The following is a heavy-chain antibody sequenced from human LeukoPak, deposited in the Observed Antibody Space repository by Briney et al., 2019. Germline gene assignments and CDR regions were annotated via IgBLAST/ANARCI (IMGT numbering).Heavy chain of an antibody. CDR3: ARARSLYDSSGYGEPYYYYYYMDV. Sequence: RASVKVSCKASGYTFTSYGISWVRQAPGQGLEWMGGIIPIFGTANYAQKFQGRVTITADKSTSTAYMELSSLRSEDTAVYYCARARSLYDSSGYGEPYYYYYYMDVWGKGTTVTVSS. CDR1: GYTFTSYG. V-gene: IGHV1-69*06. CDR2: IIPIFGTA. J-gene: IGHJ6*03. D-gene: IGHD3-22*01.